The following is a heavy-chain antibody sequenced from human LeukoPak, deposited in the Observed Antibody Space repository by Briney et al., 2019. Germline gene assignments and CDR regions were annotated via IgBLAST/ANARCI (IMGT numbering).Heavy chain of an antibody. D-gene: IGHD3-22*01. V-gene: IGHV4-59*01. J-gene: IGHJ6*03. Sequence: PSEALSLTCTESGGSISGSYRSWIRQAPGKGLDWVGYIYYRWLTNYNPSLRSRVTISIDTSKNQFSLKLSSVTAADTAVYYCAKASPNYSGGYYGSTYYDFMDAWAKGTTVTVSS. CDR1: GGSISGSY. CDR2: IYYRWLT. CDR3: AKASPNYSGGYYGSTYYDFMDA.